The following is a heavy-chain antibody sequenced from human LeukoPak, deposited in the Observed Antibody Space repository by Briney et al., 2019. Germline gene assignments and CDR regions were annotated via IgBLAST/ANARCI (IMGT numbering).Heavy chain of an antibody. CDR2: IYYSGST. J-gene: IGHJ6*03. V-gene: IGHV4-59*13. Sequence: SEPLSLTCTVSGVSINTYYASWIRQAPGKGLEWIGYIYYSGSTNYNPSLKSRVTISVDTSKNQFSLKLSSVTAADTAVYYCARVLSSSWSGYYYYMDVWGKGTTVTVSS. CDR3: ARVLSSSWSGYYYYMDV. CDR1: GVSINTYY. D-gene: IGHD6-6*01.